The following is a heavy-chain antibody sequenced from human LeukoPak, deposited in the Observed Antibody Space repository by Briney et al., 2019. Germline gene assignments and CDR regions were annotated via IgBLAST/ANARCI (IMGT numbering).Heavy chain of an antibody. CDR1: GGSISSYY. V-gene: IGHV4-59*01. Sequence: SETPSLTCTVSGGSISSYYWSWIRQPPGKGLEWIGYIYYSGSTNYNPSLKSRVTISVDTSKNQFSLKLSSVTAADTAVYYCARLTVAGNYFDYWGQGTLVTVSS. CDR2: IYYSGST. D-gene: IGHD6-19*01. CDR3: ARLTVAGNYFDY. J-gene: IGHJ4*02.